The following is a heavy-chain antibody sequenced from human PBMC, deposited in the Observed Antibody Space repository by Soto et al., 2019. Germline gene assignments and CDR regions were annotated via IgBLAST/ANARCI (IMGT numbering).Heavy chain of an antibody. J-gene: IGHJ6*02. CDR2: VYSTGGT. Sequence: PSETLSLTCNVSGDSIGGFYWSWIRTSAEKGLEWIGRVYSTGGTAYNPALKGRVTISLDRSNNHVSLEMNSVTAADTAVYFCARDLSGTGLDVWGQGTTVTVSS. CDR1: GDSIGGFY. V-gene: IGHV4-4*07. D-gene: IGHD1-26*01. CDR3: ARDLSGTGLDV.